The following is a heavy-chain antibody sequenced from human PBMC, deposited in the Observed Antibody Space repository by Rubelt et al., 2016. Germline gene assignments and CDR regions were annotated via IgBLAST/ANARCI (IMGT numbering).Heavy chain of an antibody. CDR3: ARGGDSSSDYYYYGMDV. J-gene: IGHJ6*02. CDR1: D. CDR2: MNPNSGNT. D-gene: IGHD6-6*01. Sequence: DINWVRQATGQGLEWMGWMNPNSGNTGYAQKFQGRVTMTRNTSISTAYMELSSLRSEDTAVYYCARGGDSSSDYYYYGMDVWGQGTTVTVSS. V-gene: IGHV1-8*01.